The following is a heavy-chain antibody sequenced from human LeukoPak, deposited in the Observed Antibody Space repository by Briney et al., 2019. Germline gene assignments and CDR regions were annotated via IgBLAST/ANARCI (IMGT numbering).Heavy chain of an antibody. Sequence: SETLSLTCTVSGGPMFSYYWSWIRQTAGKGLEWIGRFYPGVGTDYNPSLKSRVTMSVDTSKNQFALKLSAVTAADTAVYYCARLKFYDSTGYSPGHYMDVWGKRTTVTVSS. J-gene: IGHJ6*03. V-gene: IGHV4-4*07. CDR1: GGPMFSYY. CDR3: ARLKFYDSTGYSPGHYMDV. CDR2: FYPGVGT. D-gene: IGHD3-22*01.